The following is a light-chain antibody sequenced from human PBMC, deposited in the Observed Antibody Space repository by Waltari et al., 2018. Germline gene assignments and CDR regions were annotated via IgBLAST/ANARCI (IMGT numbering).Light chain of an antibody. V-gene: IGKV3-20*01. CDR3: QQHVTSPLT. CDR2: STS. J-gene: IGKJ4*01. CDR1: QSVNSWY. Sequence: IVLTQSPGTLSLSPGERATLSCRASQSVNSWYFAWYQQNPGQAPRLLIYSTSTRATGIPDRFSGSGSGTDFTLTISRLEPEDFAVYYCQQHVTSPLTFGAGTKVEIK.